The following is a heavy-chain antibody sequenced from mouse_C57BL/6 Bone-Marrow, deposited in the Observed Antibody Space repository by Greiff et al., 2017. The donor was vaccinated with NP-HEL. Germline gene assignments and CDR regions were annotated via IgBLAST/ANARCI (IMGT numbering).Heavy chain of an antibody. CDR1: GFTFSSYA. D-gene: IGHD1-1*01. CDR2: ISSGGDYI. CDR3: TRDGSSYWYFDV. V-gene: IGHV5-9-1*02. J-gene: IGHJ1*03. Sequence: EVQLVESGEGLVKPGGSLKLSCAASGFTFSSYAMSWVRQTPEKRLEWVAYISSGGDYIYYVDTVKGRFTISRDNARNTLYLQMSSLKSEDTAMYYCTRDGSSYWYFDVWGTGTTVTVSS.